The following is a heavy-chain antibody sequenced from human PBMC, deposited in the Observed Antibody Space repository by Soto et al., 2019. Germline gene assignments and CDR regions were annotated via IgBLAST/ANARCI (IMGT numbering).Heavy chain of an antibody. CDR3: TSQTYYDILTGYSQPIDY. J-gene: IGHJ4*02. CDR2: IRSKANSYAT. V-gene: IGHV3-73*01. Sequence: PGGSLRLSCAASGFTFSSYSMNWVRQAPGKGLEWVGRIRSKANSYATAYAASVKGRFTISRDDSKNTAYLQMNSLKTEDTAVYYCTSQTYYDILTGYSQPIDYWGQGTLVTVSS. CDR1: GFTFSSYS. D-gene: IGHD3-9*01.